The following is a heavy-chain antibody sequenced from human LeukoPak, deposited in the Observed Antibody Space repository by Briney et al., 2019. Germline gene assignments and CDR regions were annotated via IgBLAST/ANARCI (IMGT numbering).Heavy chain of an antibody. V-gene: IGHV3-9*01. CDR2: ISWNGGSI. Sequence: GGSLRLSCAASGFTFDDYAMHWVRQAPGKGLEWVSGISWNGGSIGYADSVKGRFTISRDNSKNSLYLQMNSLRAEDTALYYCAKDMRHWLVRYYFHYWGQGTLVTASS. CDR1: GFTFDDYA. CDR3: AKDMRHWLVRYYFHY. D-gene: IGHD6-19*01. J-gene: IGHJ4*02.